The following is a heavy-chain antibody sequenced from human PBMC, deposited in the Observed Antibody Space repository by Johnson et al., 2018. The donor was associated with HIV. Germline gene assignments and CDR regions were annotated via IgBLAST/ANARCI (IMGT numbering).Heavy chain of an antibody. D-gene: IGHD5-12*01. CDR1: GFTFGNYA. CDR2: IWSDGSNK. V-gene: IGHV3-33*01. CDR3: ARYPIRDDAFDV. Sequence: QVQLVESGGGVVQPGRSLRLSCAASGFTFGNYAMHWVRQHPGEGLEWVAVIWSDGSNKYYADSVKGRFTISRDNSKNTMYLQMNSLRVEDTAVYYCARYPIRDDAFDVWGQGTMVTVSS. J-gene: IGHJ3*01.